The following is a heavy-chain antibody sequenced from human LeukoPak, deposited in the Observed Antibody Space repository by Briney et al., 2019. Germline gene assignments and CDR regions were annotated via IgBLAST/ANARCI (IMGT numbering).Heavy chain of an antibody. Sequence: GDSLNISCKPFEYRFTSYSICWFRPMPGKGLEWLGIIYPGDSDTRYSPSFQGQVTISADKSISTAYLQWSSLKASDTAMYYCARPITTDAFDIWGQGTMVTVSS. CDR3: ARPITTDAFDI. CDR1: EYRFTSYS. CDR2: IYPGDSDT. D-gene: IGHD3-22*01. V-gene: IGHV5-51*01. J-gene: IGHJ3*02.